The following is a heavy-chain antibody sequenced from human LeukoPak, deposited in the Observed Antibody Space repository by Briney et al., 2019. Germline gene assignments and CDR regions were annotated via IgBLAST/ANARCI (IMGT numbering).Heavy chain of an antibody. Sequence: GGSLRLSCAASGFTFSSYGMHWVRQAPGKGLEWVAFIRYDGSNKYYADSVKGRFTISRDNSKNTLYLQMNSLRAEDTAVYYCAKDSLYCSSTSCYRAPDAFDIWGQGTMVTVSS. J-gene: IGHJ3*02. CDR3: AKDSLYCSSTSCYRAPDAFDI. D-gene: IGHD2-2*02. CDR1: GFTFSSYG. V-gene: IGHV3-30*02. CDR2: IRYDGSNK.